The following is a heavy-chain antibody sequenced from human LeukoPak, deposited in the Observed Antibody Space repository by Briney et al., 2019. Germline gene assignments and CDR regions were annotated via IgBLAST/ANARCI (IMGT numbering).Heavy chain of an antibody. CDR1: GFSLSTSGVV. D-gene: IGHD6-19*01. Sequence: SGPTLVKSTQTLTVTCTFSGFSLSTSGVVVVWILNPPGKPLEGLPPIYWDDDKRYSPSLKTRLTITKDTSKNQVVLTMTKMNPVDTGTYFCVHTLLSGWAIRFFDYWGQGTLVTVSS. CDR3: VHTLLSGWAIRFFDY. V-gene: IGHV2-5*02. CDR2: IYWDDDK. J-gene: IGHJ4*02.